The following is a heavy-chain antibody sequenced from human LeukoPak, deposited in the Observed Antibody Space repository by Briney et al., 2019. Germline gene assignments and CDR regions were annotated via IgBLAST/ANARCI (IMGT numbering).Heavy chain of an antibody. CDR3: ARRPYGSASFYY. V-gene: IGHV4-39*01. CDR2: IYYSGST. CDR1: GGSISSSSDY. Sequence: PSETLSLTRTVSGGSISSSSDYWGWIRQPPGKGLEWIGSIYYSGSTYYNPSLKSRVTISVDTSKNQFSLKLSSVTAADTAVYFSARRPYGSASFYYWGQGTLVTVSS. J-gene: IGHJ4*02. D-gene: IGHD3-10*01.